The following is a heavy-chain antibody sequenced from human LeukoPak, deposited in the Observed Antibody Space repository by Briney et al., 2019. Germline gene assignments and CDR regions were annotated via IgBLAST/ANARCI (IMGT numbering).Heavy chain of an antibody. CDR3: ASFDYYDSSGYYRGYYFDY. V-gene: IGHV1-69*04. Sequence: SVKVSCKASGGTFSSYAISWVRQAPGQGLEWMGRIIPILGIANYAQKFQGRVTITADKSTSTAYMELSSLSSEDTAVYYCASFDYYDSSGYYRGYYFDYWGQGTLVTVSS. D-gene: IGHD3-22*01. CDR1: GGTFSSYA. J-gene: IGHJ4*02. CDR2: IIPILGIA.